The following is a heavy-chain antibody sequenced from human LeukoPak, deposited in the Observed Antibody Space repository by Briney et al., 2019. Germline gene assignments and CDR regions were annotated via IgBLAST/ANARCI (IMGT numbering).Heavy chain of an antibody. D-gene: IGHD5-18*01. Sequence: GGSLRLSCTASGFTFGDYAMSWFRQAPGKGLEWVGFIRSKAYGGTTEYAASVKGRFTISRDDSKSIAYLQMNSLKTEDTAVYYCTTDPKQLWLNYWGQGTLVTVSS. CDR1: GFTFGDYA. J-gene: IGHJ4*02. CDR2: IRSKAYGGTT. V-gene: IGHV3-49*03. CDR3: TTDPKQLWLNY.